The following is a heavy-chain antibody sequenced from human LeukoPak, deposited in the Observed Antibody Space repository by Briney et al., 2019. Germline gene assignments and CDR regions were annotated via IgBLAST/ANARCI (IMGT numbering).Heavy chain of an antibody. V-gene: IGHV3-48*04. Sequence: GGSLRLSCAASGFIFSSFSMNWVRQAPGNGLEWVSYIRSDGARTDYTGAVKGRFTISRDNAKNSLYLQMNSLRVEDTAVYYCAKRQWLGHGGPYDSWGQGTPVTVSS. CDR1: GFIFSSFS. J-gene: IGHJ4*02. CDR3: AKRQWLGHGGPYDS. CDR2: IRSDGART. D-gene: IGHD6-19*01.